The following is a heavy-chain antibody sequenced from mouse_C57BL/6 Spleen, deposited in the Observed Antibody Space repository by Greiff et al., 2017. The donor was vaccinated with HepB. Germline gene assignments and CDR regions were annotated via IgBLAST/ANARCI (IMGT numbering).Heavy chain of an antibody. Sequence: DVMLVESGGGLVKPGGSLKLSCAASGFTFSSYAMSWVRQTPEKRLEWVATISDGGSYTYYPDNVKGRFTISRDNAKNNLYLQMSHLKSEDTAMYYCARDLPYSNYPTSLLGYWGQGTTLTVSS. CDR2: ISDGGSYT. V-gene: IGHV5-4*01. CDR3: ARDLPYSNYPTSLLGY. D-gene: IGHD2-5*01. CDR1: GFTFSSYA. J-gene: IGHJ2*01.